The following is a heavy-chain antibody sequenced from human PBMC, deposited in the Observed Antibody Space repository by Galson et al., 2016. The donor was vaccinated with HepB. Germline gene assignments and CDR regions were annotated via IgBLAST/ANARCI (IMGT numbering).Heavy chain of an antibody. Sequence: SLRLSCAASGFTFNNYSMNWVRQAPGKGLEWISYISYSSSTIYYADSVKGRFTISRDNAKSSLYLQMHSLSDEDTAVYYCAGGPPGGRWLQLSAYFDYWGQGTLVTVSS. J-gene: IGHJ4*02. CDR1: GFTFNNYS. CDR2: ISYSSSTI. CDR3: AGGPPGGRWLQLSAYFDY. D-gene: IGHD5-24*01. V-gene: IGHV3-48*02.